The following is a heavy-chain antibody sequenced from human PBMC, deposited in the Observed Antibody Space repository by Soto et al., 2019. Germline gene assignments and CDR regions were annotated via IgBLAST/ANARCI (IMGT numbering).Heavy chain of an antibody. CDR1: GYTFTSYP. V-gene: IGHV1-3*01. CDR3: TRAPRGEI. Sequence: ASVKVSCKASGYTFTSYPIHWVRQAPGQRLEWMGWINAGNGDTKYSQKFQDRVTITRDTSASTAYMELIGLRSEDTAVYYCTRAPRGEIWGLGTLVTVSS. J-gene: IGHJ1*01. D-gene: IGHD2-21*01. CDR2: INAGNGDT.